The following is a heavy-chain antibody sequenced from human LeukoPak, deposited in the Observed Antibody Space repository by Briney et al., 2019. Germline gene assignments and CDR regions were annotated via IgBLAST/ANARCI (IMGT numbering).Heavy chain of an antibody. CDR3: AKDGQAVGEYYFDY. D-gene: IGHD6-19*01. J-gene: IGHJ4*02. V-gene: IGHV3-30*18. CDR1: GFTFSGSD. Sequence: PGTSLRLSCAASGFTFSGSDMHWVRQAPGKGREWVATISYDGGKKNYAAAVQGRFTVSRDNPVNTLNLQMNSLRVEDTALYYCAKDGQAVGEYYFDYWGQGTLVTVSS. CDR2: ISYDGGKK.